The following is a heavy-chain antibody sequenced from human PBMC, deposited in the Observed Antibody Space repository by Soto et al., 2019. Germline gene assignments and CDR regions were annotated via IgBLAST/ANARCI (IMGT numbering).Heavy chain of an antibody. CDR1: GFTFNNYA. CDR3: AKTTSSPWYLDAYDI. V-gene: IGHV3-23*01. Sequence: EVQLLESGGGLVQPGGSLRLSCAGSGFTFNNYAMTWVRQAPGKGLEWVSAISGSGGGTHYADSVKGRFTIARDNSKNTLYLQMNRLRADDTAVYYCAKTTSSPWYLDAYDIWGQGTMVTVSS. J-gene: IGHJ3*02. D-gene: IGHD6-13*01. CDR2: ISGSGGGT.